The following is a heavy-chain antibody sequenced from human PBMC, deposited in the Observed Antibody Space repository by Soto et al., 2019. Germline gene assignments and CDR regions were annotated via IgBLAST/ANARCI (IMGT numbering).Heavy chain of an antibody. J-gene: IGHJ6*03. D-gene: IGHD6-19*01. CDR2: LSYDGGDK. Sequence: QVQLVESGGGVVQPGRSLRLSCAASGFTFSSYGIHWVRRAPGKGLEWVALLSYDGGDKYYADSVKGRCTISRDNSKNTLYLQVNSLGPEETAVYYCAKETRVAVAGGTYYYYLDVWGKGTAVTVSS. CDR3: AKETRVAVAGGTYYYYLDV. V-gene: IGHV3-30*18. CDR1: GFTFSSYG.